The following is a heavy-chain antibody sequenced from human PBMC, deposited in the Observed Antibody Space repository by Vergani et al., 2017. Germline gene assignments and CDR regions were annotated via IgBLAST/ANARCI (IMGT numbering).Heavy chain of an antibody. J-gene: IGHJ5*02. V-gene: IGHV4-31*03. Sequence: QVQLQESGPGLVKPSQTLSLTCTVSGGSISSGGYYWSWIRQHPGKGLEWIGYIYYSGITYYNPSLKSRVTISVYTSKNQFSLQLSSVTAADTAVYYCARVPAGSICGVAANWFYPWGQGTLVTVSS. D-gene: IGHD3-3*01. CDR2: IYYSGIT. CDR1: GGSISSGGYY. CDR3: ARVPAGSICGVAANWFYP.